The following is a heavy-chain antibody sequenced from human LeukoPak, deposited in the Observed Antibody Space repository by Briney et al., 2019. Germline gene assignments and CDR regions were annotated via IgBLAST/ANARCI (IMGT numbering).Heavy chain of an antibody. CDR1: GFTFDDYA. CDR2: ISDSGGST. J-gene: IGHJ4*02. D-gene: IGHD6-19*01. CDR3: AKSKEGAGPYYFDY. V-gene: IGHV3-23*01. Sequence: GRSLRLSCAASGFTFDDYAMHWVRQAPGKGLEWVSSISDSGGSTYYADSVKGRFTLSRDNSKNTLYLQMNSLRVEDTAVYYCAKSKEGAGPYYFDYWGQGTLVPVSS.